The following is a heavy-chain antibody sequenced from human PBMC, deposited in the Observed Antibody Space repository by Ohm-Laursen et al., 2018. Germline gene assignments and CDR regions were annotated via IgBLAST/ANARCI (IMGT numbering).Heavy chain of an antibody. CDR1: GLTFSSYS. Sequence: GSLRLSCAAFGLTFSSYSMNWVRQAPGKGLEWVSSISSSSSYIYHADSVKGRFTISRDNAKNSLYLQMNSLRAEDTAVYYCARDPLWAHYFDYWGQGTLVTVSS. J-gene: IGHJ4*02. CDR2: ISSSSSYI. D-gene: IGHD5-18*01. CDR3: ARDPLWAHYFDY. V-gene: IGHV3-21*01.